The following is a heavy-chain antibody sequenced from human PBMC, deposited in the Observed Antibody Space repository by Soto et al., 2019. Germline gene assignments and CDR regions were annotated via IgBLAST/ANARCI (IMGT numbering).Heavy chain of an antibody. CDR1: GFTFSSYA. V-gene: IGHV3-64D*08. CDR3: VKDSSAIAAAGASFDY. J-gene: IGHJ4*02. Sequence: GSLRLSCSAFGFTFSSYAMHWVLQAPGKGLEYVSAISSNGGSTYYADSVKGRFTISRDNSKNTLYLQMSSLRAEDTAVYYCVKDSSAIAAAGASFDYWGQGTLVTV. D-gene: IGHD6-13*01. CDR2: ISSNGGST.